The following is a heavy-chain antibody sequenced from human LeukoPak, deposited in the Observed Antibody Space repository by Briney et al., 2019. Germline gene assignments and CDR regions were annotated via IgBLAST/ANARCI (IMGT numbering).Heavy chain of an antibody. CDR2: IYTSGST. D-gene: IGHD3-22*01. V-gene: IGHV4-4*07. CDR3: ARAFDYYDSSGYVLYFDY. Sequence: SETLSLTCTVSGGSISSYYWSWIRQPAGKGLEGIGRIYTSGSTNYNPSLKSRVTISVDTSKNQFSLKLSSVTAADTAVYYCARAFDYYDSSGYVLYFDYWGQGTLVTVSS. J-gene: IGHJ4*02. CDR1: GGSISSYY.